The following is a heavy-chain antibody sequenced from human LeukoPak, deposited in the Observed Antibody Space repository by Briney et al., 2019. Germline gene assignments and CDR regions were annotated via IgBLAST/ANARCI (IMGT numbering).Heavy chain of an antibody. CDR1: RFTFSVHW. V-gene: IGHV3-74*01. CDR3: ARDGAMGTIGVDY. J-gene: IGHJ4*02. Sequence: GGSLRLSCAASRFTFSVHWMHWVRQAPGKGLEWVSRINPDESDKAYADSVKGRFTISRDNAKNSLYLQMNNVRAEDTAVYYCARDGAMGTIGVDYWGQGTLVTVSS. D-gene: IGHD5-24*01. CDR2: INPDESDK.